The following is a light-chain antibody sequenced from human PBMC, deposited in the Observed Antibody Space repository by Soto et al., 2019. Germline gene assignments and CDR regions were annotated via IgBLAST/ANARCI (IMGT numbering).Light chain of an antibody. CDR3: MQGAHWPWT. Sequence: DVVVTQSPLSLPVTLGQPTSISCRSSQSLIHSDGNIYLNWFHQRPGQSPRRLIYKVSKRDSGVPGRFSGSGSDTDFTLTIRRVEAEDVGVYYCMQGAHWPWTFGQGTKVEIK. V-gene: IGKV2-30*02. J-gene: IGKJ1*01. CDR2: KVS. CDR1: QSLIHSDGNIY.